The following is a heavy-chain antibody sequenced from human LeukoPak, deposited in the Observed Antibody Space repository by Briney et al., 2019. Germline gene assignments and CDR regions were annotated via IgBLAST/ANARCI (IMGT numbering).Heavy chain of an antibody. V-gene: IGHV3-30*03. Sequence: GGSLRLSWAASGFIFRNYGMSWVRQAPGNGLEGVAVISYDGSIKYYADSVKGPFTISKDNSKNTLYLQMNSLRTEDTAVYYCASLRYGSGSYYNDYWGQGTLVIVSS. CDR2: ISYDGSIK. D-gene: IGHD3-10*01. J-gene: IGHJ4*02. CDR3: ASLRYGSGSYYNDY. CDR1: GFIFRNYG.